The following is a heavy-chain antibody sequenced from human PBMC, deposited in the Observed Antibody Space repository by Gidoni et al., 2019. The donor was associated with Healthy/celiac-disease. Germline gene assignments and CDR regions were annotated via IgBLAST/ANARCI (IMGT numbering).Heavy chain of an antibody. J-gene: IGHJ3*02. CDR1: GGSISSSSYC. Sequence: QLQLQESGPGLVKPSETLSLTCTVSGGSISSSSYCWGWIRLPPGKGLEGIGGIYYNGSTYYNPSLKSRVTISVDTSKNQFSLKLSSVTAADTAVYYCASTAITGTDDAFDIWGQGTMVTVSS. CDR2: IYYNGST. V-gene: IGHV4-39*01. CDR3: ASTAITGTDDAFDI. D-gene: IGHD1-7*01.